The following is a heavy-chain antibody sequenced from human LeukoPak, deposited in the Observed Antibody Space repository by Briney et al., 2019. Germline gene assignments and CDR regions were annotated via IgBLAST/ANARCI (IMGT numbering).Heavy chain of an antibody. CDR2: ISSSGSTE. J-gene: IGHJ5*02. CDR3: ARDRSGDDGFWSVYYTNCFDP. CDR1: GFTLSRYS. D-gene: IGHD3-3*01. Sequence: GGSLRLSCAGSGFTLSRYSTNWVRQAPGKGLEWVSYISSSGSTEYYADSVKGRFTISRDNAKNSLYLQMNSLRAEDTAVYYCARDRSGDDGFWSVYYTNCFDPWGQGTLVTVSS. V-gene: IGHV3-48*01.